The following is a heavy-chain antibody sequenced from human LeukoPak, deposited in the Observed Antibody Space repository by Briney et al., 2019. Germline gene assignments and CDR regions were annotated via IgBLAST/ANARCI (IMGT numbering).Heavy chain of an antibody. D-gene: IGHD3-10*01. V-gene: IGHV1-69*13. J-gene: IGHJ6*02. CDR1: GGTFSSYA. Sequence: SVKVSCKASGGTFSSYAISWVRQAPGQGLEWMGGIIPIFGTANYAQKSQGRVTITADESTSTAYMELSSLRSEDTAVYYCARAPMVRGVIYYGMDVWGQGTTVTVSS. CDR3: ARAPMVRGVIYYGMDV. CDR2: IIPIFGTA.